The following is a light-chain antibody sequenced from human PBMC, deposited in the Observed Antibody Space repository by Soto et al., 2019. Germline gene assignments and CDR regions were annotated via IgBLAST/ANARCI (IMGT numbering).Light chain of an antibody. V-gene: IGLV2-11*01. Sequence: QSALTQPRSVSGSPGQSVTISCSGTSSDVGAYNYVSWYLQHPGKAPKFLIYDVTKRPSGVPDRFSGSKSGNTASLTISGLQADDEADYYCCSYAGSHNHVFGTGTKLTVL. CDR1: SSDVGAYNY. J-gene: IGLJ1*01. CDR2: DVT. CDR3: CSYAGSHNHV.